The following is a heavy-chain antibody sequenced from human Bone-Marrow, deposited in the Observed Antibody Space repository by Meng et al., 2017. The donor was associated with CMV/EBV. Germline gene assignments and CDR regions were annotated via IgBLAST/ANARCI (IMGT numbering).Heavy chain of an antibody. CDR1: GGSISSGDFY. Sequence: LRLSCTVSGGSISSGDFYWSYIRQPPGKGLEWIGYIYYSGSSYYNPSLKSRVTISVDTFKNQFSLKLSSVTAADTAVYYCARMVFWSGYYGDYWGEERLVNVAS. CDR2: IYYSGSS. CDR3: ARMVFWSGYYGDY. D-gene: IGHD3-3*01. V-gene: IGHV4-30-4*08. J-gene: IGHJ4*02.